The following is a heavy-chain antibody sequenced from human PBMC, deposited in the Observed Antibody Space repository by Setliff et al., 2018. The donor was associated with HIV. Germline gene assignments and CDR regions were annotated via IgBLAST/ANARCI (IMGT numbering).Heavy chain of an antibody. V-gene: IGHV3-30*02. CDR1: GFAFSSYG. J-gene: IGHJ4*02. CDR2: IRYDGSNK. D-gene: IGHD3-16*02. Sequence: GSLRLSCAASGFAFSSYGIHWVRQAPGKGLGWVAFIRYDGSNKYYADSVKGRFTISRDNSKNTLYLQLNSLRDEDTAVYYCAKDTHDYVWGSYRLMDYWGQGTLVTVSS. CDR3: AKDTHDYVWGSYRLMDY.